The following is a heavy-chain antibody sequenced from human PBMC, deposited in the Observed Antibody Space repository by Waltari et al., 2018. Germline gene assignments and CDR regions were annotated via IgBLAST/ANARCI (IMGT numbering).Heavy chain of an antibody. J-gene: IGHJ3*02. CDR2: INHSGST. CDR1: GGSFSGYY. V-gene: IGHV4-34*01. CDR3: ARDRSSYVNHYYDSSGSSFDI. Sequence: QVQLQQWGAGLLKPSETLSLTCAVDGGSFSGYYWSWIRQPPGKGLEWIGEINHSGSTNYIPSLKSRVTISVDTSKNQFSLKLSSVTAADTAVYYCARDRSSYVNHYYDSSGSSFDIWGQGTMVTVSS. D-gene: IGHD3-22*01.